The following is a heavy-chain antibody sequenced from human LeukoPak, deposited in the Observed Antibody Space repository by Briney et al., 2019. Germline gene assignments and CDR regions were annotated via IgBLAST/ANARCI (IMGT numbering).Heavy chain of an antibody. Sequence: GGSLRLSCAASGLPFSSYDVQWWRQAPGRRLEWVSYVSSSGSTIYYAASVKGRFTISRNNAKNSLYLQMNSLRAEDTAVYYCAKGRSGTNYNAGMDVWGQGTTVTVSS. J-gene: IGHJ6*02. CDR1: GLPFSSYD. V-gene: IGHV3-48*03. CDR3: AKGRSGTNYNAGMDV. D-gene: IGHD1-14*01. CDR2: VSSSGSTI.